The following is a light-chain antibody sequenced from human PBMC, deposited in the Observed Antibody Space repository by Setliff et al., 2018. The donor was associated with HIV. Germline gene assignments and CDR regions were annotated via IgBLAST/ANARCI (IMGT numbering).Light chain of an antibody. CDR3: SSFSTISTQI. CDR1: SSDIGGHNF. J-gene: IGLJ1*01. Sequence: QSALTQPASVSGSPGQSITISCAGSSSDIGGHNFVSWYQQDPSKAPKLMIYGVNNRPSGVSNRFSGSKSGNTASLTISGLQAEDEADYYCSSFSTISTQIFGGGTKVTVL. CDR2: GVN. V-gene: IGLV2-14*01.